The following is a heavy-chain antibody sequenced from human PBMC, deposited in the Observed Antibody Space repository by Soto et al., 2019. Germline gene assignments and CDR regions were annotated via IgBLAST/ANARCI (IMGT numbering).Heavy chain of an antibody. Sequence: SETLSLTCAVYGGSFSGYYWSWIRQPPGKGLEWIGEINHSGSTNYNPSLKSRVTISVDTSKNQFSLKLSSVTAADTAVYYCARGLRYFDWFSSDYGMDVWGQGTTVTVSS. D-gene: IGHD3-9*01. CDR3: ARGLRYFDWFSSDYGMDV. CDR2: INHSGST. CDR1: GGSFSGYY. V-gene: IGHV4-34*01. J-gene: IGHJ6*02.